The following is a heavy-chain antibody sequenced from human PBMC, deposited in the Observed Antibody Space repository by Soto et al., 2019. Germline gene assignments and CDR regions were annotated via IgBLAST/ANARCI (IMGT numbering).Heavy chain of an antibody. D-gene: IGHD6-19*01. CDR3: ARDLGWAFDS. CDR2: ISGGGRPI. Sequence: EVQLVESGGGSVQPGGSLRLSCAASGFTFSTFSMNWVRQAPGRGLEWISYISGGGRPISYADSVKGRFTISRDNAKNPLYLQMDGLTDEDTAVYYCARDLGWAFDSWGEGTLVTVSS. J-gene: IGHJ4*02. V-gene: IGHV3-48*02. CDR1: GFTFSTFS.